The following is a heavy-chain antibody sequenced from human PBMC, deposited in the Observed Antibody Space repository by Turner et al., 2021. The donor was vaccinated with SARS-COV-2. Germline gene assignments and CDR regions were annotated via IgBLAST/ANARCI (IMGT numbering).Heavy chain of an antibody. J-gene: IGHJ3*02. V-gene: IGHV4-39*01. CDR1: GGSISSSDYY. CDR2: ISYSGST. CDR3: ASTVWLRGAFDM. D-gene: IGHD5-18*01. Sequence: QLQLQESGPGLVKPSETLSLTCTVSGGSISSSDYYWGWIRQPPGKGLEWMGSISYSGSTFYIPSLKSRVTISVDTSKNQFSLKLSSVTAADTAVYYCASTVWLRGAFDMWGQGTMVTVSS.